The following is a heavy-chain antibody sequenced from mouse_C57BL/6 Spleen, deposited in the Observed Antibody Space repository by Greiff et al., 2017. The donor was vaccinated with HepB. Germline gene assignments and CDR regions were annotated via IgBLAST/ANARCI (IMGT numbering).Heavy chain of an antibody. D-gene: IGHD1-1*01. CDR1: GFTFSSYA. Sequence: EVQRVESGGGLVKPGGSLKLSCAASGFTFSSYAMSWVRQTPEKRLEWVATISDGGSYTYYPDNVKGRFTISRDNAKNNLYLQMSHLKSEDTAMYYCARDDYGRDYFDYWGQGTTLTVSS. J-gene: IGHJ2*01. CDR2: ISDGGSYT. V-gene: IGHV5-4*01. CDR3: ARDDYGRDYFDY.